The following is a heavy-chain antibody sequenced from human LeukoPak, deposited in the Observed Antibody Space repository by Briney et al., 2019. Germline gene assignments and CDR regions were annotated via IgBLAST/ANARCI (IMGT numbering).Heavy chain of an antibody. D-gene: IGHD2-2*01. CDR1: GFTFSSYA. Sequence: GRSLRLSCAASGFTFSSYAMHWVRQAPGKGLEWVAVISYDGSNKYYADSVKGRFTISRDNSKNTLYLQMNGLRAEDTAVYYCARARCSSTSCYVSPYDYWGQGTLVTVSS. V-gene: IGHV3-30*04. J-gene: IGHJ4*02. CDR2: ISYDGSNK. CDR3: ARARCSSTSCYVSPYDY.